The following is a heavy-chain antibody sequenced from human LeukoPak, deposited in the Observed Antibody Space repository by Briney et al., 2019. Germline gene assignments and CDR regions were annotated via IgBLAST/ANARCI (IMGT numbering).Heavy chain of an antibody. D-gene: IGHD2-15*01. CDR2: ISSSGNTV. Sequence: GGSLRLSCAASGFTFSSYEMNWVRQAPGQGLEWVAYISSSGNTVHYAGSVKGRFTISRDNAKNSLYLQMNRLRAEDTAVYYCTKETPQMDVWGKGTTVTVSS. CDR1: GFTFSSYE. V-gene: IGHV3-48*03. CDR3: TKETPQMDV. J-gene: IGHJ6*04.